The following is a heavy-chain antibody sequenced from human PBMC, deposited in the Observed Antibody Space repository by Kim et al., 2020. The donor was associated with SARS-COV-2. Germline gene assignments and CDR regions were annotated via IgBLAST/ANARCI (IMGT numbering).Heavy chain of an antibody. CDR2: RDDST. V-gene: IGHV3-23*01. D-gene: IGHD5-12*01. Sequence: RDDSTYYAEAGKGRLTVDRDRARKTVYLQMNSRRDDDTAVYYCVKGAWLDYWGPGTLVTVSS. J-gene: IGHJ4*02. CDR3: VKGAWLDY.